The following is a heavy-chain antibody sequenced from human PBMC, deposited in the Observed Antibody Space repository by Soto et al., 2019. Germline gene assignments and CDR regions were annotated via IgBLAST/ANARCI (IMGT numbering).Heavy chain of an antibody. Sequence: PGGSLRLSCAASGFTFSSYGMHWVRQAPGKGLEWVAVISYDGSNKYYADSVKGRFTISRDNSKNTLYLQMNSLRAEDTAVYYCAKDLFSGWYPGYYFDYWGQGTLVTVS. J-gene: IGHJ4*02. V-gene: IGHV3-30*18. CDR3: AKDLFSGWYPGYYFDY. CDR1: GFTFSSYG. CDR2: ISYDGSNK. D-gene: IGHD6-19*01.